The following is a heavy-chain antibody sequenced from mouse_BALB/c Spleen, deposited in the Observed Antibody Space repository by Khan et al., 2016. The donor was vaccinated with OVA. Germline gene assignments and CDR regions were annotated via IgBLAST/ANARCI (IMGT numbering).Heavy chain of an antibody. CDR2: INPSTGYS. Sequence: QVQLKQSGAELAKPGASVKMSCKASGYTFTSYWMHWVKQRPGQGLEWIGYINPSTGYSEFNQKFKDKATLTADKSSSTAYMQLSSLTSDDSAVYYGATHDSTSAWFAYWGQGTLVTVSA. CDR1: GYTFTSYW. D-gene: IGHD1-1*01. V-gene: IGHV1-7*01. CDR3: ATHDSTSAWFAY. J-gene: IGHJ3*01.